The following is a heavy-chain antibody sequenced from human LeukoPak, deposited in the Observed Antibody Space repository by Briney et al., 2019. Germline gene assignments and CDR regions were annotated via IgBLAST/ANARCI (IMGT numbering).Heavy chain of an antibody. CDR3: ARSGGVPAVKKDKMGWFDP. V-gene: IGHV1-2*02. D-gene: IGHD2-2*01. J-gene: IGHJ5*02. CDR2: INPNSGGT. Sequence: ASVKVSCKASGYTFTGYYMHWVRQAPGQGLEWMGWINPNSGGTNYAQKFQGRVTMTRDTSISTAYMELRSLRSDDTAVYYCARSGGVPAVKKDKMGWFDPWGQGTLVTVSS. CDR1: GYTFTGYY.